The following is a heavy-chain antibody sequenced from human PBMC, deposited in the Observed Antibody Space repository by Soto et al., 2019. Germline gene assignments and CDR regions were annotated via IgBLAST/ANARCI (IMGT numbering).Heavy chain of an antibody. J-gene: IGHJ5*01. D-gene: IGHD1-26*01. V-gene: IGHV3-23*05. CDR3: AKGRLAVGSDWFDS. CDR1: GFTFYTYA. CDR2: IDSDGTDT. Sequence: VGSLRLSCEASGFTFYTYAMIWVRQAPGKGLEWVTAIDSDGTDTYYADFVKGRFTVSRDNSKNTLYLQMRSLTAEDTALYYCAKGRLAVGSDWFDSWGPGTLVTASS.